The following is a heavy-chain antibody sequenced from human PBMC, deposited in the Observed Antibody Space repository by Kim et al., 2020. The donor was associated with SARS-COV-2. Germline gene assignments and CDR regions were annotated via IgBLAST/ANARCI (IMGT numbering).Heavy chain of an antibody. Sequence: YAHSGKCRFTISRDSSKNTLYLKMNSLRAEDTAVYFCARWGYSYGLDAFDIWGQGTMVTVSS. D-gene: IGHD5-18*01. CDR3: ARWGYSYGLDAFDI. J-gene: IGHJ3*02. V-gene: IGHV3-66*01.